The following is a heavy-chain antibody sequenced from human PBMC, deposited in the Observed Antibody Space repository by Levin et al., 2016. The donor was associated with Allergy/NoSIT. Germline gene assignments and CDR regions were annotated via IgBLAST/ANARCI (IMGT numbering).Heavy chain of an antibody. Sequence: VRQMPGKGLEWMGGIIPIFGTANYAQKFQGRVTITADESTSTAYMELSSLRSEDTAVYYCAREGVQQQLVIYYWGQGTLVTVSS. CDR3: AREGVQQQLVIYY. V-gene: IGHV1-69*01. CDR2: IIPIFGTA. D-gene: IGHD6-13*01. J-gene: IGHJ4*02.